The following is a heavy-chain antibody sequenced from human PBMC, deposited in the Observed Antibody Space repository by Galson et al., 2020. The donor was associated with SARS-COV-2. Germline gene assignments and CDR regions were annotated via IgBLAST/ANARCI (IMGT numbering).Heavy chain of an antibody. CDR1: GFIFSTYG. D-gene: IGHD3-10*01. CDR3: ARGSSSDAVDI. J-gene: IGHJ3*02. V-gene: IGHV3-33*01. CDR2: LWYDGSNK. Sequence: TGGSLRLSCEASGFIFSTYGMDWVRQPPGTGLEWVAALWYDGSNKYYTDSVKGRLTISRDNSKNTLYLQLNSLRADDPAVYYCARGSSSDAVDIWGQGTMVTVSS.